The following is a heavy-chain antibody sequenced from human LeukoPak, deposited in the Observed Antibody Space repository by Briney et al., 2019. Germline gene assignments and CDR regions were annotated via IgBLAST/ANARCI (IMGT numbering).Heavy chain of an antibody. V-gene: IGHV4-34*01. CDR1: GGSFYGYY. CDR3: ARGQRGFTSGWYSYRENYFDY. Sequence: SETLSHTCAVYGGSFYGYYWSWIRHPPGKGLDWIGEINDSGTTNYNPSLKSRVTISVDPSKNQFSLNLNSVTAADTAVYYCARGQRGFTSGWYSYRENYFDYWGQGILVTVSS. CDR2: INDSGTT. D-gene: IGHD6-19*01. J-gene: IGHJ4*02.